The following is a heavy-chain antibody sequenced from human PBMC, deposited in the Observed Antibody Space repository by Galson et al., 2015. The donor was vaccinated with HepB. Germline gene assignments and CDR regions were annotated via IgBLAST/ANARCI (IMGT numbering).Heavy chain of an antibody. CDR3: ARALGNTMMG. D-gene: IGHD3-22*01. V-gene: IGHV4-59*01. Sequence: ETLSLTCTVSGGSISSYYWSWIRQPPGKGLEWIGYIYYSGSTNYNPSLKSRVTISVDTSKNQFSLKLSSVTAADTAVYYCARALGNTMMGWGQGTLVTVSS. CDR1: GGSISSYY. CDR2: IYYSGST. J-gene: IGHJ4*02.